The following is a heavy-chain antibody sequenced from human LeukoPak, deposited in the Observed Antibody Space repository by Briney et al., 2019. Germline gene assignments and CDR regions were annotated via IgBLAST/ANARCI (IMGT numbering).Heavy chain of an antibody. V-gene: IGHV3-7*01. D-gene: IGHD3-22*01. Sequence: PGGSLRLSCAASGFTFSSYWMSWVRQAPGKGLEWVANIKQDGSEKYYVDSVKGRFTISRDNAKNSLYLQMNSLRAEDTAVYYCARQIAPEYYYDSSGYPDYWGQGTLVTVSS. CDR3: ARQIAPEYYYDSSGYPDY. CDR1: GFTFSSYW. J-gene: IGHJ4*02. CDR2: IKQDGSEK.